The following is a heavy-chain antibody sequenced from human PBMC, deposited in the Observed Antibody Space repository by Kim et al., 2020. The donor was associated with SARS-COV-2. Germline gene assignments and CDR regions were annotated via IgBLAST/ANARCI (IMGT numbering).Heavy chain of an antibody. CDR1: GFTFSSYA. D-gene: IGHD6-13*01. CDR3: AKDREQQLADLPYAFEI. V-gene: IGHV3-23*01. Sequence: GGSLRLSCAASGFTFSSYAMSWVRQAPGKGLEWVSAISGGGGSTYYADSVKGRFTISRDNSKNTLYLQMNSLRAEDTAVYYCAKDREQQLADLPYAFEIWGPGTMVTVSS. CDR2: ISGGGGST. J-gene: IGHJ3*02.